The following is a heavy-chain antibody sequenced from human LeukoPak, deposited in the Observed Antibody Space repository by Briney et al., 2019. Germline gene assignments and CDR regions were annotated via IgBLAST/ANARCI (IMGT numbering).Heavy chain of an antibody. J-gene: IGHJ5*02. D-gene: IGHD2-2*01. CDR2: IIPIFGTA. CDR3: AREKTSVPPRNKGIGGWFDP. Sequence: GSSVKVSCKASGGTFSSYAISWVRQAPGQGLEWMGGIIPIFGTANYAQKFQGRVTITADESTSTAYMELSSLRSEGTAVYYCAREKTSVPPRNKGIGGWFDPWGQGTLVTVSS. V-gene: IGHV1-69*01. CDR1: GGTFSSYA.